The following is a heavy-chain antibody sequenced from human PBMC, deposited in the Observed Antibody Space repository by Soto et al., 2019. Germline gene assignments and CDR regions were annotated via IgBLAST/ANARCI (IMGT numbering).Heavy chain of an antibody. CDR2: ISSDGSDK. V-gene: IGHV3-30*18. CDR1: GFIFSDYG. D-gene: IGHD3-3*01. Sequence: GGSLRLSCAASGFIFSDYGMHWVRQAPGKGLEWMAIISSDGSDKYYADSVKGRFTISRDNSKNTLYLQMNSLRAEDTAVYYCAKNHLPQSYYDLPWFDPWGQGTLVTVPS. CDR3: AKNHLPQSYYDLPWFDP. J-gene: IGHJ5*02.